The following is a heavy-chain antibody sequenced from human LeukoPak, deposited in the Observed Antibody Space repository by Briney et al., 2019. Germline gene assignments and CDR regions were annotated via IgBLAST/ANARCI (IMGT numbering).Heavy chain of an antibody. J-gene: IGHJ4*02. CDR3: ARDAMVRGVIGY. Sequence: SETLSLTCTVSGGSISSGGYYWSWIRQPPGKGLEWIGYIYHSGSTYYNPSLKSRVTISVDRSKKQFSLKLSSVTAADTAVYYCARDAMVRGVIGYWGQGTLVTVSS. CDR2: IYHSGST. V-gene: IGHV4-30-2*01. D-gene: IGHD3-10*01. CDR1: GGSISSGGYY.